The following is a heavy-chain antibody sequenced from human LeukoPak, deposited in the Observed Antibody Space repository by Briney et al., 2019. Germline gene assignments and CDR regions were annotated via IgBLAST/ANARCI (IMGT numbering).Heavy chain of an antibody. J-gene: IGHJ3*02. CDR1: GFTFRKYW. Sequence: GESLRLSCAASGFTFRKYWMTWVRQAPGKGLEWVANIRGDGSVKYLLDSVKGRFTISRDNVKNSLALEMNNLRAEHTAVYYCSRDANYYDSSRHYFDAFDIWGQGTMVTVSS. V-gene: IGHV3-7*01. CDR2: IRGDGSVK. D-gene: IGHD3-22*01. CDR3: SRDANYYDSSRHYFDAFDI.